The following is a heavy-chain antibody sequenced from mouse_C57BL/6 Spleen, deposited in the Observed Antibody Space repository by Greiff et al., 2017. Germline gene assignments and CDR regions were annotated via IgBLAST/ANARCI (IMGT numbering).Heavy chain of an antibody. CDR1: GYTFTDYE. D-gene: IGHD1-1*01. V-gene: IGHV1-15*01. CDR3: TKTFYHCDSNWFAY. J-gene: IGHJ3*01. Sequence: QVQLQQSGAELVRPGASVTLSCKASGYTFTDYEMHWVKQTPVHGLEWIGAIDPETGGTAYNQKFKGKAILTADKSSSTAYMELRSLTSEDSAVYYCTKTFYHCDSNWFAYWGQGTLVTVSA. CDR2: IDPETGGT.